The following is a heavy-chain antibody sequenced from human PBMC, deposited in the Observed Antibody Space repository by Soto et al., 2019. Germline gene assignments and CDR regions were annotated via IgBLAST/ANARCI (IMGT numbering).Heavy chain of an antibody. V-gene: IGHV4-39*01. CDR2: IYSSGST. CDR3: ARDSSGWNYYFDY. Sequence: QLLESGPGLVKPSETLSLTCTVSGGSISSSSYYWGWIRQPPGKGLEWIGSIYSSGSTYYNPSLKSRVTISVDTSKNQFSLKLSSVTAADTAVYYCARDSSGWNYYFDYWGQGTLVTVSS. D-gene: IGHD6-19*01. J-gene: IGHJ4*02. CDR1: GGSISSSSYY.